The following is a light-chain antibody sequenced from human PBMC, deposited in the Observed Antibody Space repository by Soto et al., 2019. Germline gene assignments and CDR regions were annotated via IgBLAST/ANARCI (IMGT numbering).Light chain of an antibody. Sequence: QSVLTQPPSVSGAPGPRVTISCTGSSSNIGAHYDVHWYQQLPGTAPKLLIYGNSNRPSGVPDRFSGSKSGTAASLAITGLQAEDEADYYFQSYDNSLSVYVFGTGTKLTVL. V-gene: IGLV1-40*01. J-gene: IGLJ1*01. CDR2: GNS. CDR3: QSYDNSLSVYV. CDR1: SSNIGAHYD.